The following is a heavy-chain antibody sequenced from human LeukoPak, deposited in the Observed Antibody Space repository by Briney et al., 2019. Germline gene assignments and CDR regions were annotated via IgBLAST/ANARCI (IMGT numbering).Heavy chain of an antibody. Sequence: ASVKVSCKASGYTFTSYYMHWVRQAPGQGLEWMGIINPSGGSTSYAQKFQGRVTMTRDTSISTAYMELSRLRSDDTAVYYCAREYMIVVVNAMGYWGQGTLVTVSS. CDR3: AREYMIVVVNAMGY. V-gene: IGHV1-46*01. J-gene: IGHJ4*02. CDR1: GYTFTSYY. CDR2: INPSGGST. D-gene: IGHD3-22*01.